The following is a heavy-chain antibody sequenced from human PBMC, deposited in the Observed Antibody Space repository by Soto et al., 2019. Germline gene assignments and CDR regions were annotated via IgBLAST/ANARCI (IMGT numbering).Heavy chain of an antibody. J-gene: IGHJ4*02. CDR3: AREGRYSSSSTYYYDSSGYHYPNYFDY. CDR1: GGTFSIYA. CDR2: IIPIFGTA. Sequence: SVKVSCKASGGTFSIYAISCVLQSPLQWREWMGGIIPIFGTANYAQKFQGRVTITADESTSTAYMELSSLRSEDTAVYYCAREGRYSSSSTYYYDSSGYHYPNYFDYWGQGTLVTVSS. D-gene: IGHD3-22*01. V-gene: IGHV1-69*13.